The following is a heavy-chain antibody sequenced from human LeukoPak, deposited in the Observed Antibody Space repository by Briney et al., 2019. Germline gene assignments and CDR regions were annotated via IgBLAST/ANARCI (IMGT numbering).Heavy chain of an antibody. V-gene: IGHV3-11*01. J-gene: IGHJ4*02. Sequence: PGGSLRLSCAASGFTFSDYYMSWIRQAPGKGLEWVSYISSSGSIIYYADSVKGRFTISRDNAKNSLYLQMNSLRAEDTAVYYCANPHTAMAPAYYFDYWGQGTLVTVSS. D-gene: IGHD5-18*01. CDR3: ANPHTAMAPAYYFDY. CDR2: ISSSGSII. CDR1: GFTFSDYY.